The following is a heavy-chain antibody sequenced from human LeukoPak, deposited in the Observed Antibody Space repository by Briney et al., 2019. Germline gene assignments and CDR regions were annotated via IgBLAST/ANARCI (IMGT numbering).Heavy chain of an antibody. D-gene: IGHD6-13*01. CDR1: GFTFSSYA. J-gene: IGHJ4*02. CDR3: ARDQRNPRGPGIAAAGNFDY. Sequence: GGSLRLSCAASGFTFSSYAMHWVRQAPGKGLEWVAVISYDGSNKYYADSVKGRFTISRDNSKNTLYLQMNSLRAEDTAVYYCARDQRNPRGPGIAAAGNFDYWGQGTLVTVSS. V-gene: IGHV3-30-3*01. CDR2: ISYDGSNK.